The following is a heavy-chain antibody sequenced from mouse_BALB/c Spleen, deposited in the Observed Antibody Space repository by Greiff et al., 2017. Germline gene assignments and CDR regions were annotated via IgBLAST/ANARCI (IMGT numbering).Heavy chain of an antibody. J-gene: IGHJ2*01. CDR3: ARAYYFDY. V-gene: IGHV5-12-1*01. D-gene: IGHD3-1*01. CDR1: GFAFSSYD. Sequence: DVMLVESGGGLVKPGGSLKLSCAASGFAFSSYDMSWVRQTPEKRLEWVAYISSGGGSTYYPDTVKGRFTISRDNAKNTLYLQMSSLKSEDTAMYYCARAYYFDYWGQGTTLTVSS. CDR2: ISSGGGST.